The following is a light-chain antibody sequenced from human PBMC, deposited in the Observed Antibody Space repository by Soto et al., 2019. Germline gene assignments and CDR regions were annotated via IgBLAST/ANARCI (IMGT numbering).Light chain of an antibody. V-gene: IGLV2-23*01. CDR2: EGN. J-gene: IGLJ3*02. CDR1: SSDVLSYDA. CDR3: CSYVYTNSGV. Sequence: QSVLTQPASVSGSPGQSITISCTGTSSDVLSYDAVSWYQHHPGKAPKLIIYEGNKRPSGVSNRFSGPRSGNMASLTISGLQAEDEADYYCCSYVYTNSGVFGGGTKVTVL.